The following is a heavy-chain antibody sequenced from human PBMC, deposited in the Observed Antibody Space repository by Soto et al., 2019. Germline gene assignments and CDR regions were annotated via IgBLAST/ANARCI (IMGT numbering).Heavy chain of an antibody. Sequence: EVQLLESGGGLVQPGGSLRLSCAASGFTFSSYAMIWGRQAPGKGLEWVSTISGSGGSTYYADSLKGRLTISRDNSKNTLYLQMNSLRAEDTAVYYCAKDQRQQQVSNYFDYWGQGTLVTVSS. V-gene: IGHV3-23*01. CDR2: ISGSGGST. D-gene: IGHD6-13*01. CDR1: GFTFSSYA. J-gene: IGHJ4*02. CDR3: AKDQRQQQVSNYFDY.